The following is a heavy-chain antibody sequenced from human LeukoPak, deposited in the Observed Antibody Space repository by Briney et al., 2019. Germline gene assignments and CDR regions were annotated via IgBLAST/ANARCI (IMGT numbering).Heavy chain of an antibody. J-gene: IGHJ6*03. Sequence: SETLSLTCSVSVVSMNGYYWSWLRQSAGNRLEWIGHVDSSGNTNYNPSLESRVTMSVDTSKKQFSLKLSSVTAADTAVYYCARTTEAHSWRTRYYDYYMDVWGKGTTVTVSS. CDR2: VDSSGNT. V-gene: IGHV4-4*07. CDR1: VVSMNGYY. CDR3: ARTTEAHSWRTRYYDYYMDV. D-gene: IGHD6-13*01.